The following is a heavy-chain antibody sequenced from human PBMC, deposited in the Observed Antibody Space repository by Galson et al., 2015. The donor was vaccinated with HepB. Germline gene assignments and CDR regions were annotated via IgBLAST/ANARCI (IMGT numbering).Heavy chain of an antibody. Sequence: SLRLSCAASGFTFSSYGMDWVRQAPGKGLEWVSYINAYSSAIYYADSVKGRFPISRDNAKNSVYLQMHSLRDEDTAVYYCTRDSGVGYTMDVWGQGTTVAVSS. D-gene: IGHD5-12*01. V-gene: IGHV3-48*02. CDR2: INAYSSAI. CDR1: GFTFSSYG. J-gene: IGHJ6*02. CDR3: TRDSGVGYTMDV.